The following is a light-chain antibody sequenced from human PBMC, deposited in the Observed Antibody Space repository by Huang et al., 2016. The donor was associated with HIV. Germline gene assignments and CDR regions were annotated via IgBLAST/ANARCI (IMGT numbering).Light chain of an antibody. CDR1: LDINNY. Sequence: DIQMTQSPSSLSASLGDKVTITCQASLDINNYLNWYQQKPGEAPKLLIYDASNLETGVPSRFSGSRSGTHFTFTVSSLQPEDVATYHCQQYDTLPWTIGQGTTVEI. CDR2: DAS. CDR3: QQYDTLPWT. V-gene: IGKV1-33*01. J-gene: IGKJ1*01.